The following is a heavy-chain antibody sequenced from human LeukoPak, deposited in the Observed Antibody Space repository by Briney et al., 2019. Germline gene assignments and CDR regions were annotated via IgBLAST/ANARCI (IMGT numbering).Heavy chain of an antibody. J-gene: IGHJ3*02. CDR2: IRYDGINK. D-gene: IGHD1-26*01. CDR1: GFTLSRHG. Sequence: GGSLRLSCAASGFTLSRHGMHWVRQAPGKGLEWVAFIRYDGINKYSADSVKGRFTISRDNFKNTLYLQMNSLRAEDTAVYYCARTSGWRWELGNAFDIWGQGTMVTVSS. V-gene: IGHV3-30*02. CDR3: ARTSGWRWELGNAFDI.